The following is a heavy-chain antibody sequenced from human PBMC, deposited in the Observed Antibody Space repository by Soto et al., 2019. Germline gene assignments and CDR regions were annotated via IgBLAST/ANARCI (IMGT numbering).Heavy chain of an antibody. CDR3: AKDGYLDTYYFDY. CDR1: GFTFSSYA. V-gene: IGHV3-30-3*01. Sequence: QVQLVESGGGVVQPGRSLRLSCAASGFTFSSYAMHWVRQAQGKGLEWVAVISYDGISKHYADSVKGRFSISRDDSENTLYVQMNSLRAEATAVYYSAKDGYLDTYYFDYWGQGTLVTVSS. D-gene: IGHD3-9*01. J-gene: IGHJ4*02. CDR2: ISYDGISK.